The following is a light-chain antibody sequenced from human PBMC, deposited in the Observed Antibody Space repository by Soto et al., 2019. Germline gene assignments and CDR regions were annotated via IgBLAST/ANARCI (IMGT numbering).Light chain of an antibody. CDR3: QHYGYSIT. J-gene: IGKJ4*01. Sequence: VLTQSPGSLSLSPGERATVSCRASQTVTRSYLAWYQQRPGQAPQLLIYDAVKRATGIPDRFSGSEAGRDYTLTISRLDPEASAVYYCQHYGYSITFGGGTKVEIK. V-gene: IGKV3-20*01. CDR2: DAV. CDR1: QTVTRSY.